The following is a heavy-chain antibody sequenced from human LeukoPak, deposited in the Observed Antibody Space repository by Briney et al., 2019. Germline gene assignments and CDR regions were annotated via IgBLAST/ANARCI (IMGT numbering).Heavy chain of an antibody. V-gene: IGHV1-69*05. CDR1: GGTFSSYA. CDR2: IIPIFGTA. J-gene: IGHJ4*02. CDR3: AKDIQPQYYDFWSGYYTDY. Sequence: SVKVSCKASGGTFSSYAISWVRQAPGQGLEWMGGIIPIFGTANYAQKFQDRVTISRDTSASTAYMELSSLRSEDTAVYYCAKDIQPQYYDFWSGYYTDYWGQGTLVTVSS. D-gene: IGHD3-3*01.